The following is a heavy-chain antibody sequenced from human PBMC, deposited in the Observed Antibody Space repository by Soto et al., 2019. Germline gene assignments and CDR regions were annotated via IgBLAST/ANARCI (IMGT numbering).Heavy chain of an antibody. D-gene: IGHD3-3*01. V-gene: IGHV4-59*01. CDR3: ARVSKGTIFGVVNKRSGYYFDY. Sequence: SETLSLTCTVSGGSISSYYWSWIRQPPGKGLEWIGYIYYSGSTNYNPSLKSRVTISVDTSKNQFSLKLSSVTAADTAVYYCARVSKGTIFGVVNKRSGYYFDYWGQGTLVTVSS. CDR2: IYYSGST. CDR1: GGSISSYY. J-gene: IGHJ4*02.